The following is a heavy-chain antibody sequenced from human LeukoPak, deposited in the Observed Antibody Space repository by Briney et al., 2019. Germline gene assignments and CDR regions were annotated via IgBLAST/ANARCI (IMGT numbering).Heavy chain of an antibody. D-gene: IGHD4-11*01. J-gene: IGHJ4*02. CDR2: IWYDGSKK. V-gene: IGHV3-33*01. CDR1: GFTFSRYG. Sequence: GRSLRLSCAASGFTFSRYGMHWVRRAPGKGLEWVAVIWYDGSKKYYGDSVKGRVTISRDDSKNTLYLQMNSLRGEDTAVYYCARDLDYSTGFDYWGQGTLVTVSS. CDR3: ARDLDYSTGFDY.